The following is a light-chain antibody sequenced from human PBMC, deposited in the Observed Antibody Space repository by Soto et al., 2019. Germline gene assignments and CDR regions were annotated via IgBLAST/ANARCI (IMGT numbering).Light chain of an antibody. J-gene: IGLJ3*02. CDR3: QVWDSSSDHPV. Sequence: SYELTQPPSVSVAPGQTARITCGGNNIGSKSVHWYQQKPGQAPVLVVYDDRDRPSGIPERFSGSNSGNTATLTISRVEAGDEADYHCQVWDSSSDHPVFGGGTKLTVL. CDR1: NIGSKS. CDR2: DDR. V-gene: IGLV3-21*02.